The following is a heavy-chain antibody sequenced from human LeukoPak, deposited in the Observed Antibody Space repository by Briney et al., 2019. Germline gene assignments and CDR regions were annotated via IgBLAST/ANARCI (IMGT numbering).Heavy chain of an antibody. CDR1: GGSISVHTYY. V-gene: IGHV4-39*01. CDR3: ARHDKDILTGYSPYWFDP. D-gene: IGHD3-9*01. CDR2: VYYSGRT. J-gene: IGHJ5*02. Sequence: PSETLSLTCTVSGGSISVHTYYCAWIRQPPGRGLEWIGSVYYSGRTEYNPSLKSRVSISVDTSENQLSLSLKSVTAADTAVYYCARHDKDILTGYSPYWFDPWGQGTLVTVSS.